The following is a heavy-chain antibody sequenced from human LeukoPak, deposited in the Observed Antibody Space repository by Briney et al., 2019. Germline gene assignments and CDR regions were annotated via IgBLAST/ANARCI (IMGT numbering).Heavy chain of an antibody. Sequence: GASVMVSCKASGYTFTRYSIGWVRQAPGQGLEWVGWISAYNGDTKYEEKLQGRVTLTTDASTSTAYMELRSLRSDDAAIYYCARSHAGYETEYYFDSWGQGTLVIVSS. CDR1: GYTFTRYS. J-gene: IGHJ4*02. V-gene: IGHV1-18*01. CDR2: ISAYNGDT. CDR3: ARSHAGYETEYYFDS. D-gene: IGHD5-12*01.